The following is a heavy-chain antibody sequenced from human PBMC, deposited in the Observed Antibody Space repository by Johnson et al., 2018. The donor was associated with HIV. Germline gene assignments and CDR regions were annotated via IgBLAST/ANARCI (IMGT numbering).Heavy chain of an antibody. CDR2: ISYDGANK. J-gene: IGHJ3*02. CDR1: GFTFSSYG. D-gene: IGHD2-15*01. CDR3: ARGSRDCSGGSCPEAFDI. Sequence: QVQLVESGGGVVQPGGSLRLSCAASGFTFSSYGMHWVRQAPGKGLEWVAVISYDGANKYSADSVKGRFTISRANSKNTLYLQMNSLRAEDTALYFCARGSRDCSGGSCPEAFDIWGQGTMVTVSS. V-gene: IGHV3-30*19.